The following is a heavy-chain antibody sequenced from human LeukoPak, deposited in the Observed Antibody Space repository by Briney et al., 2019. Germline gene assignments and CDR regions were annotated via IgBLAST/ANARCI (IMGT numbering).Heavy chain of an antibody. V-gene: IGHV3-74*01. CDR3: AKGPNYFDS. J-gene: IGHJ4*02. CDR2: MNSDGSAT. CDR1: GFSFSNYW. Sequence: PGGSLRLSCAASGFSFSNYWMHWVRQAPGTGLVWFTRMNSDGSATYYADSVQGRFTISRDNAKNTLYLQMNSLRAEDTAMYFCAKGPNYFDSWGQGTLVTVSS.